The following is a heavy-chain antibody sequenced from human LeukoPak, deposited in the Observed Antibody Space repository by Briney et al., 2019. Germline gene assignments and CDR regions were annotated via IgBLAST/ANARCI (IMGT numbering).Heavy chain of an antibody. Sequence: GGSLRLFCAASGFTFDDYGMSWVRQAPGKGLEWVSGINWNGGSTGYADSVKGRFTISRDNAKNPLYLQMNSLRAEDTALYYCARDIVVVPDEYYFDYWGQGTLVTVSS. CDR1: GFTFDDYG. J-gene: IGHJ4*02. CDR3: ARDIVVVPDEYYFDY. D-gene: IGHD2-2*01. CDR2: INWNGGST. V-gene: IGHV3-20*04.